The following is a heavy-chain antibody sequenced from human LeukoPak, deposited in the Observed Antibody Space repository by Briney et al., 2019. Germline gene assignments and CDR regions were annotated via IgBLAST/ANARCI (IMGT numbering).Heavy chain of an antibody. CDR3: ARDRGYDFWSGPLDY. CDR1: GFTFSSYS. CDR2: ISSSSSTI. Sequence: GGSLRLSCAASGFTFSSYSMNWVRQAPGKGLEWVSYISSSSSTIYYADSVKGRFTISRDNAKNSLYLQMNSLRAEDTAVYYCARDRGYDFWSGPLDYWGQGTLVTVSS. J-gene: IGHJ4*02. V-gene: IGHV3-48*01. D-gene: IGHD3-3*01.